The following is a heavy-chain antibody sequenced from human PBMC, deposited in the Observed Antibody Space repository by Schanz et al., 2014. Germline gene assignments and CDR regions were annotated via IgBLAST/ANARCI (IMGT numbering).Heavy chain of an antibody. J-gene: IGHJ6*02. D-gene: IGHD2-8*02. CDR3: ARDSLRGATGGYGMDV. CDR1: GGSISSGSYY. CDR2: VYTSGNT. V-gene: IGHV4-61*02. Sequence: QVQLQESGPGLVKPSQTLSLTCSVSGGSISSGSYYWNWIRQPAGKGLEWIGRVYTSGNTNYNASLNGRDTISVDKTKNQFSQKVRSVTAADTAVYYCARDSLRGATGGYGMDVWGQGTTVTVSS.